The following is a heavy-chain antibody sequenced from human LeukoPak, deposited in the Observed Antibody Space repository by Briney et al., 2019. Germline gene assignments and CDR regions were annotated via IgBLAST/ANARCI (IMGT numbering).Heavy chain of an antibody. V-gene: IGHV3-73*01. Sequence: GGSLRLSCAASGFTFSGSAIHWVRQASGKGLEWVGRIRSKANSYATAYAASVKGRFTISRDDSKNTAYLQMNSLKTEDTAVYYCTTVDSYGSLDYWGQGTLVTVSS. CDR1: GFTFSGSA. CDR2: IRSKANSYAT. D-gene: IGHD5-18*01. J-gene: IGHJ4*02. CDR3: TTVDSYGSLDY.